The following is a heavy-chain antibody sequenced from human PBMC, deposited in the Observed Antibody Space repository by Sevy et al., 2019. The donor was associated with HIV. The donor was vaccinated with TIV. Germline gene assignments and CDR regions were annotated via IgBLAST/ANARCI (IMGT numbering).Heavy chain of an antibody. CDR3: AKDRRYGDIGLFDY. CDR2: ISGRGDTT. CDR1: GFTFSSYA. J-gene: IGHJ4*02. D-gene: IGHD4-17*01. Sequence: GGSLRLSCGASGFTFSSYAMSWVRQAPGKGLEWVSVISGRGDTTYYADSVKGRPTISRDNSRNTLYLQMNSLRAEDTAVYYCAKDRRYGDIGLFDYWGQGTLVTVSS. V-gene: IGHV3-23*01.